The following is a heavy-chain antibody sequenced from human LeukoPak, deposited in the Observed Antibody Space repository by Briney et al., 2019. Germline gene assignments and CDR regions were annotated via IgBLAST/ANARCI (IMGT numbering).Heavy chain of an antibody. CDR3: AKAGYYQDSGDFY. J-gene: IGHJ4*02. D-gene: IGHD3-10*01. V-gene: IGHV3-53*01. CDR1: GFTFSGNY. Sequence: GGSLRLSCAASGFTFSGNYMTWVRQAPGKGLEWVSVINTGGGAYYADSVRGRFTISRDNSRNTLYLQMSSLRAEDTAVYYCAKAGYYQDSGDFYWGQGTLVTVSS. CDR2: INTGGGA.